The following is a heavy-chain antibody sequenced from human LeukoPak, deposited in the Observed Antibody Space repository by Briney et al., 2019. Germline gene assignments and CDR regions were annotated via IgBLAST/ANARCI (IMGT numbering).Heavy chain of an antibody. J-gene: IGHJ1*01. D-gene: IGHD3-16*01. CDR2: IYATGTT. CDR3: ARNDLGSGAEYFRH. CDR1: GYSISSGYY. Sequence: SETLSLTCAVSGYSISSGYYWGWIRQPPGKGLEWIGRIYATGTTNYNPSLKSRVTISVDTSKNQFSLKLTSVTAADTAMYYCARNDLGSGAEYFRHWGQGALVTVSS. V-gene: IGHV4-38-2*01.